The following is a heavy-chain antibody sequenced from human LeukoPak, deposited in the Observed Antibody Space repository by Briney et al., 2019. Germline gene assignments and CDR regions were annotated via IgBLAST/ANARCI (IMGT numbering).Heavy chain of an antibody. D-gene: IGHD4-23*01. Sequence: PSETLSLTCSVHGGSFIGYHRNWIRQSPEKGLEWIGEINDRGHTNYNPSLESRGTISVDASKKQFSLKLNSVTTADTAAYYCGRDPTSVVTHPYYFDFWGQGTLVTVSS. CDR3: GRDPTSVVTHPYYFDF. J-gene: IGHJ4*02. V-gene: IGHV4-34*01. CDR1: GGSFIGYH. CDR2: INDRGHT.